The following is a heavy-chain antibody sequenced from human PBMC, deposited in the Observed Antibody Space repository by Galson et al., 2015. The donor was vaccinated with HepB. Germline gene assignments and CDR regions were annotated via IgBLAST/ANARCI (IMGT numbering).Heavy chain of an antibody. Sequence: SLRLSCAASGFTFDDYTMHWVRQAPGKGLEWVSLISWDGGSTYYADSVKGRFTISRDNSKNSLYLQMNSLRTEDTALYYCAKAYGGGDHYFDYWGQGTLVTVSS. D-gene: IGHD2-21*01. CDR3: AKAYGGGDHYFDY. CDR1: GFTFDDYT. V-gene: IGHV3-43*01. J-gene: IGHJ4*02. CDR2: ISWDGGST.